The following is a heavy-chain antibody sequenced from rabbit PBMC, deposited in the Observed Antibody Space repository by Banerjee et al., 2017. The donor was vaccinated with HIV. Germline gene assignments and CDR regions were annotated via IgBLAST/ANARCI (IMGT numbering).Heavy chain of an antibody. Sequence: QQQLEESGGGLVKPGGTLTLTCKASGIDFSNYYYMCWVRQAPGKGLELIACIYTSSGTTYYANWAKGRFTISKTSSTTVTLQMTSLTVADTATYFCARGAYVGDSNYPFNLWGPGTLVHRL. D-gene: IGHD7-1*01. CDR2: IYTSSGTT. CDR3: ARGAYVGDSNYPFNL. J-gene: IGHJ4*01. CDR1: GIDFSNYYY. V-gene: IGHV1S45*01.